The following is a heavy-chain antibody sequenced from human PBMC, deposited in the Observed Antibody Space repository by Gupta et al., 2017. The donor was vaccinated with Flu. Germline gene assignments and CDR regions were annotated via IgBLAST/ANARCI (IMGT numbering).Heavy chain of an antibody. J-gene: IGHJ5*01. D-gene: IGHD1-26*01. V-gene: IGHV3-21*01. CDR3: ARGERDTGINWFDS. CDR2: ISSTTSYI. CDR1: GFTFSSFS. Sequence: EVLLVESGGGLVKPGGSLSLSCAASGFTFSSFSMNWVRQAPGKGLEWVSSISSTTSYIYYADSVRGRFTISRDNVKNSVYLQMNGLRAEDTAVYYCARGERDTGINWFDSWGQGTLVTVSS.